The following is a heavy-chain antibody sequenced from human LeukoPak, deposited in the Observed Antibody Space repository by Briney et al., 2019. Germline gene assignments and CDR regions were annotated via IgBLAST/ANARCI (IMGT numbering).Heavy chain of an antibody. D-gene: IGHD6-19*01. V-gene: IGHV3-30-3*01. CDR1: GFTFSSYA. CDR2: ISYDGSNK. Sequence: GGSLRLSCAASGFTFSSYAMHWARQAPGKGLEWVAVISYDGSNKYYADSVKGRFTISRDNSKNTLYLQMNSLRAEDTAVYYCAREGIAVAGAFDPWGQGTLVTVSS. J-gene: IGHJ5*02. CDR3: AREGIAVAGAFDP.